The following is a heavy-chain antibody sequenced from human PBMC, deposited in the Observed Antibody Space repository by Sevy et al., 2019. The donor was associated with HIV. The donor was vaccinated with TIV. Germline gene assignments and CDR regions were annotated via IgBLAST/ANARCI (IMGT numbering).Heavy chain of an antibody. CDR3: ARSRSSWTQKFDY. D-gene: IGHD6-13*01. J-gene: IGHJ4*02. CDR1: GFTFSSYA. V-gene: IGHV3-30-3*01. CDR2: ISYDGSNK. Sequence: GGSLRLSCAASGFTFSSYAMDWVRQAPGKGLEWVAVISYDGSNKYYADSVKGRFTISRDNSKNTLYLQMNSLRAEDTAVYYCARSRSSWTQKFDYWGQGTLVTVSS.